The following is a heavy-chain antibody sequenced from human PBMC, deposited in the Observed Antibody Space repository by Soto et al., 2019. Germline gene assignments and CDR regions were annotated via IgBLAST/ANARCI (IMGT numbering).Heavy chain of an antibody. D-gene: IGHD3-10*01. J-gene: IGHJ4*02. Sequence: SVKVSCKASGGTFSSYAISWVRQAPGQGLEWMGGIIPIFGTANYAQKFQGRFTITADESTRTAYMELSSLRSEDTAVYYCVPLGPYYYANYWGQGTLVTV. CDR1: GGTFSSYA. CDR2: IIPIFGTA. CDR3: VPLGPYYYANY. V-gene: IGHV1-69*13.